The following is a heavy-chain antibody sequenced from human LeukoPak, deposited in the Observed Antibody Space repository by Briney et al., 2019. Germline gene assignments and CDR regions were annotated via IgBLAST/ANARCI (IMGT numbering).Heavy chain of an antibody. J-gene: IGHJ5*02. V-gene: IGHV3-21*01. CDR2: ISSSSSYI. CDR1: GFTFSSYA. CDR3: ARVRSSSCIS. D-gene: IGHD6-13*01. Sequence: GGSLRLSCAASGFTFSSYAMSWVRQSPGKGLEWVSSISSSSSYIYYADSVKGRFTISRDNAKNSLYLQMNSLRAEDTAVYYCARVRSSSCISWGQGTLVTVSS.